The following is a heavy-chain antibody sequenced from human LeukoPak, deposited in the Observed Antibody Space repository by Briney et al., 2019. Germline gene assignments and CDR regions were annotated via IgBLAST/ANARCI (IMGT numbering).Heavy chain of an antibody. CDR3: ARGGTYYDYIWGSYPDY. Sequence: MAGGSLRLSCAASGFTFSSYSMNWVRQAPGKGLEWVSSISSSSSYIYYADSVKGRFTISRDNAKNSLYLQMNSLRAEDTAVYYCARGGTYYDYIWGSYPDYWGQGTLVTVSS. D-gene: IGHD3-16*02. J-gene: IGHJ4*02. CDR1: GFTFSSYS. CDR2: ISSSSSYI. V-gene: IGHV3-21*01.